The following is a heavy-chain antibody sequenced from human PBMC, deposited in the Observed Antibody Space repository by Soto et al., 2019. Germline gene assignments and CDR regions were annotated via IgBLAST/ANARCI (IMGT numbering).Heavy chain of an antibody. D-gene: IGHD3-3*01. Sequence: GGSLRLSCAASGFTFSSYSMNWVRQAPGKGLEWVSSISSSSSYIYYADSVKGRFTISRDNAKNSLYLQMNSLRAEDTAVYYCAREELTYYDFWSGYIDYWGQGTLVTVSS. CDR1: GFTFSSYS. V-gene: IGHV3-21*01. CDR2: ISSSSSYI. CDR3: AREELTYYDFWSGYIDY. J-gene: IGHJ4*02.